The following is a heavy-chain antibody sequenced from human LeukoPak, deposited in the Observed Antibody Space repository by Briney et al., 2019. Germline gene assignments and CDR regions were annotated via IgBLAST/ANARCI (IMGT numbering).Heavy chain of an antibody. J-gene: IGHJ4*02. CDR3: ARGVSYSNSPSIDY. CDR1: GGSISSYY. CDR2: IYYSGST. V-gene: IGHV4-59*08. Sequence: SETLSLTCTVSGGSISSYYWSWIRQPPGKGLEWIGYIYYSGSTNYNPSLKSRVTISVDTSKNQFSLKLSSVTAADTAVYYCARGVSYSNSPSIDYWGQGTLVTVSS. D-gene: IGHD6-6*01.